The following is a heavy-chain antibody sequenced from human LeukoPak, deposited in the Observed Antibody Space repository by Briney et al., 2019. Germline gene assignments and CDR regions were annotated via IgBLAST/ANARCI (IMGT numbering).Heavy chain of an antibody. Sequence: GALRLSCAASGFTFSSHWMHWVRQAPGKGLVWVSRVNGDGSYTNYADSVKGRFTISRDNAKNTLFLQMNSLRAEDTAVYYCARDPVGGRPSDWGQGTLVTVSS. CDR2: VNGDGSYT. CDR3: ARDPVGGRPSD. J-gene: IGHJ4*02. V-gene: IGHV3-74*01. D-gene: IGHD1-26*01. CDR1: GFTFSSHW.